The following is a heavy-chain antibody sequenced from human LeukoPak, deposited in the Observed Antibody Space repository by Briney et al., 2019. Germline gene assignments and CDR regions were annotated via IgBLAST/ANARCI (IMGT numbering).Heavy chain of an antibody. V-gene: IGHV3-23*01. CDR1: GFTFNNYA. D-gene: IGHD2-2*01. J-gene: IGHJ6*03. CDR2: ISGSGRST. CDR3: AKEGGPAPYYYYYMDV. Sequence: PGGSLRLSCAASGFTFNNYAMDWVRQAPGKGLEWVSVISGSGRSTSYADSVKGRFTISRDDSKKMLFLQMNSLRAEDTAIYYCAKEGGPAPYYYYYMDVWGKGSTVTVSS.